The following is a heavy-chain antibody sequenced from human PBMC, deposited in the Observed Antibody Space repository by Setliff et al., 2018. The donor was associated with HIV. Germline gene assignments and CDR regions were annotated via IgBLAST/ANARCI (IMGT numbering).Heavy chain of an antibody. CDR3: ARLHYDSRGYYHPY. Sequence: KASETLSLTCTVSGSLTGYYWSWIRQSPGKGLEWIGYIYYSGPTNYNPSLKSRVTISVDASRNQFYLKLSSVTAADTAVYYCARLHYDSRGYYHPYWGQGALVTVSS. CDR1: GSLTGYY. D-gene: IGHD3-22*01. V-gene: IGHV4-59*01. J-gene: IGHJ4*02. CDR2: IYYSGPT.